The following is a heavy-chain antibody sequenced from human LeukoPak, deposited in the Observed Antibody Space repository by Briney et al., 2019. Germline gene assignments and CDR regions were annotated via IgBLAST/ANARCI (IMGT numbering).Heavy chain of an antibody. D-gene: IGHD3-3*01. V-gene: IGHV1-8*01. CDR3: ARDRYCDFWSGYYRQNWFDP. Sequence: GASVKVSCKASGYTFTSYDINWVRQATGQGLEWMGWMNPNSGNTGYAQKFQGRVTMTRNTSISTAYMELSSLRSEDTAVYHCARDRYCDFWSGYYRQNWFDPWGQGTLVTVSS. CDR1: GYTFTSYD. CDR2: MNPNSGNT. J-gene: IGHJ5*02.